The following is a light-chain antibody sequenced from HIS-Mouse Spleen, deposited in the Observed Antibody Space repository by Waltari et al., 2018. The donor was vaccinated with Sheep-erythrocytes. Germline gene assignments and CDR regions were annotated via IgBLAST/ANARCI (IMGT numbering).Light chain of an antibody. CDR1: SSDVGCYNY. J-gene: IGLJ1*01. V-gene: IGLV2-11*01. Sequence: QSALTQPRSVSGSPGQSVTIPCTGPSSDVGCYNYVSWYQQHPGKAPKLMIYDVSKRPSGVPDRFSGSKSGNTASLTISGLQAEDEADYYCCSYAGSYNHVFATGTKVTVL. CDR2: DVS. CDR3: CSYAGSYNHV.